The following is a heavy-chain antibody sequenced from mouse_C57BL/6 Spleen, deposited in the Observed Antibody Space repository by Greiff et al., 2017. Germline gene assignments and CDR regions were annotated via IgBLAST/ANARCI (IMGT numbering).Heavy chain of an antibody. Sequence: EVHLVESGGDLVKPGGSLKLSCAASGFTFSSYGMSWVRQTPDKRLAWVATISSGGSYTYYPDSVKGRFTISRDNAKHTLYLQMSSLKSEDTAMYYCAWLITTVVATKAMDYWGTGTSVTVSS. CDR2: ISSGGSYT. D-gene: IGHD1-1*01. J-gene: IGHJ4*01. CDR1: GFTFSSYG. V-gene: IGHV5-6*01. CDR3: AWLITTVVATKAMDY.